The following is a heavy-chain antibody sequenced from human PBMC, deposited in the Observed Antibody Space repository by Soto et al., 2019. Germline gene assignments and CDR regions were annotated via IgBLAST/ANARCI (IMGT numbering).Heavy chain of an antibody. J-gene: IGHJ5*02. CDR3: AREVTTMVRGAKKDNWFDP. Sequence: SETLSLTCAVSGGSISSSNWWSWVRQPPGKGLEWIGEIYHSGSTNYNPSLKSRVTISVDKSKNQFSLKLSSVTAADTAVYYCAREVTTMVRGAKKDNWFDPWGQGTLVTVSS. D-gene: IGHD3-10*01. CDR1: GGSISSSNW. CDR2: IYHSGST. V-gene: IGHV4-4*02.